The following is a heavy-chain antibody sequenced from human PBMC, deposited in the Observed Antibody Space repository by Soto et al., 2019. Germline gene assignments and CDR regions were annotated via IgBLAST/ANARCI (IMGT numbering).Heavy chain of an antibody. CDR2: INTSDSST. Sequence: QVHLVQSGAEVKKPGASVKLSCKASGYTFTSNYLYWVRQAPGQGLEWMGMINTSDSSTTYARNLKGRVTMPRDKSTSTVYMEVTRFRSEHTAVNYCARESCTWLWSFALWCRRTLVTVSS. J-gene: IGHJ2*01. D-gene: IGHD2-15*01. CDR3: ARESCTWLWSFAL. CDR1: GYTFTSNY. V-gene: IGHV1-46*03.